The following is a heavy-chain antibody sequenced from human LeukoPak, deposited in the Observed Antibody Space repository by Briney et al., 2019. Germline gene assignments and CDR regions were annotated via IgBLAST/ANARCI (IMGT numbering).Heavy chain of an antibody. J-gene: IGHJ4*02. Sequence: GASVKVSCKAYGYVFTSYGISWVRQAPGPPGQGLEWMGWISGHTGNTNYAQRVQDRVKMTTDTSSNTAYMELASLRSDDTAVYYCVRVPRPQSCQFEVWGQGTLVTVSS. CDR3: VRVPRPQSCQFEV. V-gene: IGHV1-18*01. CDR2: ISGHTGNT. D-gene: IGHD2-15*01. CDR1: GYVFTSYG.